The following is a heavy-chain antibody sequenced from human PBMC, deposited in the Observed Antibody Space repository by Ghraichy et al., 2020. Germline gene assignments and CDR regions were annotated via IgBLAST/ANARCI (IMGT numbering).Heavy chain of an antibody. D-gene: IGHD2-2*01. CDR2: INPSGGST. CDR3: ARETSRVVVVPATEHFDY. V-gene: IGHV1-46*01. Sequence: ASVKVSCKASGYTFTSYYMHWVRQAPGQGLEWMGIINPSGGSTSYAQKFQGRVTMTRDTSTSTVYMELSSLRSEDTAVYYCARETSRVVVVPATEHFDYWGQVTLVTVSS. CDR1: GYTFTSYY. J-gene: IGHJ4*02.